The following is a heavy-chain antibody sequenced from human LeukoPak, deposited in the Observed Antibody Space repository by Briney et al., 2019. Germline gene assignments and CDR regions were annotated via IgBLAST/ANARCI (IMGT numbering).Heavy chain of an antibody. Sequence: GGSLRLSCAASGFTFSSYDMSWVRQAPGKGLEWVSAISGSGGSTYYADSVKGRFTISRDNSKNTLYLQMNSLRAEDTAVYYCAKGSLWFGELFGYFDYWGQGTLVTVSS. D-gene: IGHD3-10*01. J-gene: IGHJ4*02. CDR3: AKGSLWFGELFGYFDY. CDR2: ISGSGGST. V-gene: IGHV3-23*01. CDR1: GFTFSSYD.